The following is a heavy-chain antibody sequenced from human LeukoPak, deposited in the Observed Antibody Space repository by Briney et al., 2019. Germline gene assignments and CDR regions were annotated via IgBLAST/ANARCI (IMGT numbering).Heavy chain of an antibody. J-gene: IGHJ4*02. Sequence: GASVKVSCKASRYTFTGYYMHWVRQAPGQGLEWMGWINPNSGGTDYAQKFQGRVTMTRDTSISTAYMELSRLRSDDTAVYYCARGTGEGYTYGRYYFDYWGQGTLVTVSS. CDR2: INPNSGGT. D-gene: IGHD5-18*01. V-gene: IGHV1-2*02. CDR3: ARGTGEGYTYGRYYFDY. CDR1: RYTFTGYY.